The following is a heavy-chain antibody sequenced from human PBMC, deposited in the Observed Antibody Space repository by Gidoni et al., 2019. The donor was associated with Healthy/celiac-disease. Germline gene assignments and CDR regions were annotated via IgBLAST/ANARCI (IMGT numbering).Heavy chain of an antibody. V-gene: IGHV4-59*01. J-gene: IGHJ4*02. CDR3: ARAEGYSSSSFDY. CDR2: IYYSGSN. Sequence: QVQLQESGPGLVKPSATLSLTCTVSGSSISSYYWSWIRQPPGKGLEWIGYIYYSGSNNYNPSLKSRVTISVDTSKNQFSLKLSSVTAADTAVYYCARAEGYSSSSFDYRGQGTLVTVSS. D-gene: IGHD6-6*01. CDR1: GSSISSYY.